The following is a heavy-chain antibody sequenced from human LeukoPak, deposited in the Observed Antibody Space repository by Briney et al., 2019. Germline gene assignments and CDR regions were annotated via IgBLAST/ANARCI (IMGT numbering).Heavy chain of an antibody. Sequence: ASVKVSCKASGYTFTSYGISWVRQAPGQGLEWMGWISAYNGNTNYAQKLQGRVTMTTDTSTSTAYMELRSLRPDDTAVYYCARDQGVVVPAAKNWFDPWGQGTLVTVSS. V-gene: IGHV1-18*01. CDR1: GYTFTSYG. D-gene: IGHD2-2*01. CDR2: ISAYNGNT. J-gene: IGHJ5*02. CDR3: ARDQGVVVPAAKNWFDP.